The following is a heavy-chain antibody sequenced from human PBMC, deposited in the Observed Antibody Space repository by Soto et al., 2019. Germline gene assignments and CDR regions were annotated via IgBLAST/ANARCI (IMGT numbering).Heavy chain of an antibody. D-gene: IGHD3-3*01. Sequence: GGSLRLSCAASGFTFSSYGMHWVRQAPGKGLEWVAVIWYDGSNKYYADSVKGRFTISRDNSKNTLYLQMNSLRAEDTAVYYCARVQGIALLRFLEWSRDGMDVWGQGTTVTVSS. CDR3: ARVQGIALLRFLEWSRDGMDV. J-gene: IGHJ6*02. CDR1: GFTFSSYG. CDR2: IWYDGSNK. V-gene: IGHV3-33*01.